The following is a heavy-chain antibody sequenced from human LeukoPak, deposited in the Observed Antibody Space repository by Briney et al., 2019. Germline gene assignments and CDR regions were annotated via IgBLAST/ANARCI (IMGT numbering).Heavy chain of an antibody. J-gene: IGHJ4*02. Sequence: GASVKVSCKASGYTFTSYGISWVRQAPGQGLEWMGWISAYNGNTNYAQKLQGRVTMTTDTSTSTAYMELRSLRSDDTAVYYCARRYYDSSGYQRNDYWGQGTLVAVSS. V-gene: IGHV1-18*01. CDR1: GYTFTSYG. D-gene: IGHD3-22*01. CDR2: ISAYNGNT. CDR3: ARRYYDSSGYQRNDY.